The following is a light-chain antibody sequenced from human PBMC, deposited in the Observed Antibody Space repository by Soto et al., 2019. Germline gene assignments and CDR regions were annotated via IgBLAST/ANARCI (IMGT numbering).Light chain of an antibody. V-gene: IGLV2-14*01. CDR1: SSDVGGYNY. J-gene: IGLJ1*01. CDR2: EVS. CDR3: FSFTTTSTHV. Sequence: QSVLTQPASVSGSPGQSITISCTGTSSDVGGYNYVSWYQQHPGKAPKLMIYEVSNRPSGVSNRFSGSKSGNTASLTISGLQAEDEADYFCFSFTTTSTHVFGTGTKLTVL.